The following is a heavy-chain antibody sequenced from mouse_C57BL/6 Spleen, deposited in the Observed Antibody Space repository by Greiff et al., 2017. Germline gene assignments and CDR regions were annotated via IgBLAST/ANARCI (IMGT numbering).Heavy chain of an antibody. V-gene: IGHV1-55*01. Sequence: QVQLQQPGAELVKPGASVKMSCTASGYTFTSYWITWVKQRPGQGLEWIGDIYPGSGSTNYIEKFKSMATLTVDTSSSTAYMQLSSLTSEDSAVYYYARCLITRDFDYWGQGTTLTVSS. CDR2: IYPGSGST. CDR1: GYTFTSYW. J-gene: IGHJ2*01. CDR3: ARCLITRDFDY. D-gene: IGHD1-1*01.